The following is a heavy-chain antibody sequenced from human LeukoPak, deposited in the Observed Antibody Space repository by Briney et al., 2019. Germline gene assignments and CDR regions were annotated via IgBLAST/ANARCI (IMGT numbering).Heavy chain of an antibody. CDR1: GFTVITND. J-gene: IGHJ4*02. V-gene: IGHV3-53*01. Sequence: GGSLRLSCAASGFTVITNDMTWVRQAPGKGLEWVSVLYSDGNTKYADSVQGRFTISRDNSKNTLYLEMNSLSPDDTAVYYCARGVEPLAANTLAYWGQATLVTVSS. CDR3: ARGVEPLAANTLAY. D-gene: IGHD1-14*01. CDR2: LYSDGNT.